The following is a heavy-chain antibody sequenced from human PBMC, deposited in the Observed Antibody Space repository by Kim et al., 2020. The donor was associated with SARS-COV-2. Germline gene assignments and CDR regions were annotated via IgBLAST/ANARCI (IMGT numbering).Heavy chain of an antibody. Sequence: SETLSLTCAAYGGSFSGYYWSWIRQPPGKGLEWIGEINHSGSTNYNPSLKSRVTISVDTSKNQLSLKLSSVTAADTAVYYCARGPGYSSSWYETRGWFDP. D-gene: IGHD6-13*01. CDR2: INHSGST. CDR3: ARGPGYSSSWYETRGWFDP. V-gene: IGHV4-34*01. J-gene: IGHJ5*02. CDR1: GGSFSGYY.